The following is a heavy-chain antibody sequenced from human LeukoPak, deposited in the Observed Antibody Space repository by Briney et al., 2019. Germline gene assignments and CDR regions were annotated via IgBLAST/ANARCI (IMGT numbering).Heavy chain of an antibody. Sequence: PGGSLRLSCAASGFTVSSNYMSWVRQAPGKGLEWVSVIYSGGSTYYADSVKGRFTISRDNSKNTLYLQMNSLRAEDTAVYYCAHFWSGPYYFDYWGQGTLVTVSS. D-gene: IGHD3-3*01. CDR2: IYSGGST. J-gene: IGHJ4*02. V-gene: IGHV3-53*01. CDR1: GFTVSSNY. CDR3: AHFWSGPYYFDY.